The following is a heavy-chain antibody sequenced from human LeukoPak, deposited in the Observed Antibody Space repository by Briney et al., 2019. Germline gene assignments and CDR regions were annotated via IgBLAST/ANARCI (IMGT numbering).Heavy chain of an antibody. V-gene: IGHV1-18*01. CDR2: ISAYNGNT. CDR3: ARDRPAAGTNWFDP. CDR1: GYTFTSYG. D-gene: IGHD6-13*01. Sequence: ASVKVSCKASGYTFTSYGISWVRQAPGQGLEWTGWISAYNGNTNYAQKLQGRVTMTTDTSTSTAYMELRSLRSDDTAVYYCARDRPAAGTNWFDPWGQGTLVTVSS. J-gene: IGHJ5*02.